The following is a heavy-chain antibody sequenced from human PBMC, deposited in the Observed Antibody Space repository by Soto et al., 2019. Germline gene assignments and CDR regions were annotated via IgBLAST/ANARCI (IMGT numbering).Heavy chain of an antibody. CDR3: ARGVTIFPTGGFMDV. CDR1: GYTFTSYA. J-gene: IGHJ6*03. D-gene: IGHD3-9*01. CDR2: INAGNGNT. V-gene: IGHV1-3*01. Sequence: ASVKVSCKASGYTFTSYAMHWVRQAPGQRLEWMGWINAGNGNTKYSQKFQGRVTITRDTSASTAYMELSSLRSEDTAVYYCARGVTIFPTGGFMDVWGKGTTVTVSS.